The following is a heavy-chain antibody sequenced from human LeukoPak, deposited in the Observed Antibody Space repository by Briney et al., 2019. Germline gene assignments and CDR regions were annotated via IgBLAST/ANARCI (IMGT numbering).Heavy chain of an antibody. D-gene: IGHD3-9*01. CDR3: ARDRYFDWYFDY. Sequence: GGSLRLSCAASGFTFSSYAMHWVRQAPGKGLEWVAVISYDGSNKYYADSVKGRFTISRDNSKNTLYLQMNSLRAEDTAVYYCARDRYFDWYFDYWGQGNPGHRLL. J-gene: IGHJ4*02. CDR2: ISYDGSNK. CDR1: GFTFSSYA. V-gene: IGHV3-30*04.